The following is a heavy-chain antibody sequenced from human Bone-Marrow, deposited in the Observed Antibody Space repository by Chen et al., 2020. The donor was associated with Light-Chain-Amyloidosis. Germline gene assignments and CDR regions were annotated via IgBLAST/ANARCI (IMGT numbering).Heavy chain of an antibody. CDR2: IYHSGST. CDR3: ARDRGSSGWLTTRGNFDY. D-gene: IGHD6-19*01. J-gene: IGHJ4*02. V-gene: IGHV4-4*02. Sequence: QVQLQESGPGLVKPSGTLSLTCAVSGGSISSSNWWSWVCQPPGKGLEWIGEIYHSGSTNYNPSLKSRVTISVDKSKNQFSLKLSSVTAADTAVYYCARDRGSSGWLTTRGNFDYWGQGTLVTVSS. CDR1: GGSISSSNW.